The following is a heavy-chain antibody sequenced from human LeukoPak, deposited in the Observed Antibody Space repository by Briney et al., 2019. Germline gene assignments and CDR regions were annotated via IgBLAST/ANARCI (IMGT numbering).Heavy chain of an antibody. V-gene: IGHV4-34*01. CDR3: ARGAYIVVVPAAIRFDP. CDR1: GGSFSGYY. D-gene: IGHD2-2*02. J-gene: IGHJ5*02. Sequence: PSETLSLTCAVYGGSFSGYYWSWIRQPPGKGLEWIGEINHSGSTNYNPSLKSRVTISADTSKNQFSLKLSSVTAADTAVYYCARGAYIVVVPAAIRFDPWGQGTLVTVSS. CDR2: INHSGST.